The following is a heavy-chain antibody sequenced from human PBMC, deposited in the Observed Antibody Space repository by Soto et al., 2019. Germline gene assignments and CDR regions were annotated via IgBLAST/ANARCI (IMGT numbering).Heavy chain of an antibody. CDR3: ARGFPSMTYYGEYYFDY. V-gene: IGHV3-53*01. Sequence: GGSLRLSCEAFGFTVSTNYMSWVRQTPGKGLEWVSVFYSGGSTFYADSVKGRFTISRDNSRNTLYLQMRSLRAEDAAVYYCARGFPSMTYYGEYYFDYWGQGTLVTVSS. J-gene: IGHJ4*02. CDR1: GFTVSTNY. D-gene: IGHD3-10*01. CDR2: FYSGGST.